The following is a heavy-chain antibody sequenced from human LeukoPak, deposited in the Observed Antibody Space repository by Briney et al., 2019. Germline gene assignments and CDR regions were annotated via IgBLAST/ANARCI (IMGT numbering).Heavy chain of an antibody. CDR3: ASSRDNWRVFDY. V-gene: IGHV1-69*13. CDR1: GGTFSSYA. CDR2: IIPIFGTA. Sequence: SGKVSCKASGGTFSSYAISWVRQAPGQGLGWMGGIIPIFGTANYAQKFQGRVTITADESTSTAYMELSSLRSEDTAVYYCASSRDNWRVFDYWGQGTLVTVSS. D-gene: IGHD1-1*01. J-gene: IGHJ4*02.